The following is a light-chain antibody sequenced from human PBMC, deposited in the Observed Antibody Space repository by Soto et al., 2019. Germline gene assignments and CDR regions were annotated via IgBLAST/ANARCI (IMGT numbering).Light chain of an antibody. V-gene: IGKV1-16*02. CDR2: DAS. CDR3: QQSNSYPIT. J-gene: IGKJ5*01. CDR1: QGISNN. Sequence: DIQMIQSPSSLSASVGDRVTITCRASQGISNNLVWFQQKPGKAPKSLIYDASSLISGVPSKFRGSGSGTDFTLTISNLQPEDFATYYCQQSNSYPITFGQGTRLEIK.